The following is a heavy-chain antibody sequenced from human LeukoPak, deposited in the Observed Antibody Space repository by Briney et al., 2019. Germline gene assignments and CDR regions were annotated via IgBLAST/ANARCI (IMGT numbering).Heavy chain of an antibody. J-gene: IGHJ4*02. CDR2: IYYSGST. CDR1: GGSISSGDYY. Sequence: SETLSLTCTVSGGSISSGDYYWSWIRQPPGKGLEWIGYIYYSGSTYYNPSLKSRVTISVDTSKNQFSLKLSSVTAADTAVYYCARAGRDILTFDYWGQGTLVTVSS. CDR3: ARAGRDILTFDY. D-gene: IGHD3-9*01. V-gene: IGHV4-30-4*01.